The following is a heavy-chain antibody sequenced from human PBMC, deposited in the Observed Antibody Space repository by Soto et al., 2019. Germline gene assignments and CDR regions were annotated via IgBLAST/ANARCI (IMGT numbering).Heavy chain of an antibody. V-gene: IGHV1-69*02. Sequence: QVQLVQSGAEVKKPGSSVKVSCKDSGGTFSTYSMFWVRQAPGQGLEWMGRINPMLGIANHAQRFQDRVTITADKSTAPAHMELSSLRSEDTALYYCTIGSWSGEVFDIWGQGTMVTVSS. CDR1: GGTFSTYS. CDR3: TIGSWSGEVFDI. J-gene: IGHJ3*02. CDR2: INPMLGIA. D-gene: IGHD2-21*01.